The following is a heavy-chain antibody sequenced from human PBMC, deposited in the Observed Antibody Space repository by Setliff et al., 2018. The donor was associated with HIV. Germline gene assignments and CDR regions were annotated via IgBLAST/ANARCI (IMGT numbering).Heavy chain of an antibody. V-gene: IGHV4-31*03. D-gene: IGHD4-17*01. J-gene: IGHJ5*02. Sequence: PSETLSLTCTVSGGSISSYYWNWIRQHPGKGLEWIGYIYSSGSTYYNPSLQSRVSMSVDTSKNQFSLKLTSVTAADTAVYYCARSVTFLVDWFDPWVPETLLVTVSS. CDR2: IYSSGST. CDR1: GGSISSYY. CDR3: ARSVTFLVDWFDP.